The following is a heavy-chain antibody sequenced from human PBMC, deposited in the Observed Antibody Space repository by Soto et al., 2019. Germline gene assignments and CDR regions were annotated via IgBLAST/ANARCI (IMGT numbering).Heavy chain of an antibody. CDR1: GFTFSRHW. Sequence: EVQLVESGGGLVQPGGSLRLSCAASGFTFSRHWMHWVRQAPGKGLVWVSRIVSDGSSTTYADSVKGRFTISRDNAKNTVDLQMNSLRADDTAVYYCVRDGGVHFGYWGQGGLVTVSS. CDR2: IVSDGSST. J-gene: IGHJ4*02. V-gene: IGHV3-74*01. CDR3: VRDGGVHFGY. D-gene: IGHD3-16*01.